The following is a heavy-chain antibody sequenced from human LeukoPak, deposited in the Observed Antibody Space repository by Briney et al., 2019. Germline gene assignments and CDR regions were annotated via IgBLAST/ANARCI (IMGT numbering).Heavy chain of an antibody. Sequence: ASVMLSCKASGYTFTANYIHWVRQAPGQGLEWVGQIHPKSGGANYAQKFRDRVTLTRDTSINTAYMELSGLRSDDAAVYYCARAYYDSSGYFGWGTDYYYYYMDVWGEGTTVTISS. CDR2: IHPKSGGA. J-gene: IGHJ6*03. CDR1: GYTFTANY. V-gene: IGHV1-2*06. CDR3: ARAYYDSSGYFGWGTDYYYYYMDV. D-gene: IGHD3-22*01.